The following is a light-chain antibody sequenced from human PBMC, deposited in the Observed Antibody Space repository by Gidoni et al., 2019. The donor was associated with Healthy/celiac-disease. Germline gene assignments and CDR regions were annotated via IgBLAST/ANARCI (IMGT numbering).Light chain of an antibody. Sequence: LQMTQSPSSLSASVGDRVTITCRASQSISSYLHWYQQKPGKAPKLLIYAASSLQSGVPSRFSGSGSGTDFTLTISSLQPEDFATYYCQQSYSTPFTFGPGTKVDIK. CDR3: QQSYSTPFT. CDR1: QSISSY. V-gene: IGKV1-39*01. CDR2: AAS. J-gene: IGKJ3*01.